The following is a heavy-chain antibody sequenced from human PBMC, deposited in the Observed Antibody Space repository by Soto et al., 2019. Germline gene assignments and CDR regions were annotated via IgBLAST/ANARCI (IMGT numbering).Heavy chain of an antibody. D-gene: IGHD1-7*01. CDR3: AKAETGTTDFEY. Sequence: EVQLLESGGGLVQPGGSLRLSCAASGFTFSSHAMSWVRQAPGKGLEWVSAISGSGGSTYYADSVKGRFTISRDNSKNTLYLQMNSLRAEDTAVYYCAKAETGTTDFEYWGQGTLVTVSS. CDR1: GFTFSSHA. CDR2: ISGSGGST. V-gene: IGHV3-23*01. J-gene: IGHJ4*02.